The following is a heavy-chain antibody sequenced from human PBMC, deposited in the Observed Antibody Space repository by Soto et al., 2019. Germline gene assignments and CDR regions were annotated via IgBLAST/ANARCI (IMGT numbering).Heavy chain of an antibody. V-gene: IGHV4-39*01. CDR1: GGSISSSSYY. J-gene: IGHJ4*02. CDR2: IYYSGST. D-gene: IGHD6-19*01. CDR3: ASMDSSGWKRYFDY. Sequence: SETLSLTCTVSGGSISSSSYYWGWIRQPPGKGLEWIGSIYYSGSTYYNPSLKSRVTISVDTSKNQFSLKLSSMTAADTAVYYCASMDSSGWKRYFDYWGQGTLVTVSS.